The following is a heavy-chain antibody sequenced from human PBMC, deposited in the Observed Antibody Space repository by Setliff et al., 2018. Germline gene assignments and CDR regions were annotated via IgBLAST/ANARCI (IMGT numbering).Heavy chain of an antibody. Sequence: SETLSLTCTVSGDSISSSSYYWGWIRQPPGKGLEWIGSIYYSGSTYYNPSLKSRVTISLDTSKNHFSLTLTSVTAADTAVYYCARGRGLEWLPESWFDPWGQGTLVTVSS. CDR1: GDSISSSSYY. D-gene: IGHD3-3*01. CDR3: ARGRGLEWLPESWFDP. J-gene: IGHJ5*02. V-gene: IGHV4-39*07. CDR2: IYYSGST.